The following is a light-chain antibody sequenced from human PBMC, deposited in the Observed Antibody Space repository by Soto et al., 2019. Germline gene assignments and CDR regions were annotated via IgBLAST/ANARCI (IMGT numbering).Light chain of an antibody. Sequence: DIQMTQSPSTLSASVGDRVNITCRASETINGWLAWYQQKPGKAPKRLISRASDLQTGVPTRFSGSGSGTEFTLTISSLQTDDVATYYCQQYNSYFFTFGPGTKVYVK. V-gene: IGKV1-5*03. CDR3: QQYNSYFFT. CDR2: RAS. J-gene: IGKJ3*01. CDR1: ETINGW.